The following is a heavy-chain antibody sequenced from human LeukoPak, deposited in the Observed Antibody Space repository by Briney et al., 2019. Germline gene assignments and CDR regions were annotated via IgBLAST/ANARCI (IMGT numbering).Heavy chain of an antibody. CDR1: GYTFTGYY. Sequence: ASVKVSCKASGYTFTGYYMHWVRQAPGQRLEWMGWINPNSGGTNCAQKFQGRVTMTRDTSISTAYMELSRLRSDDTAVYYCARDRWSFCSSTSCYGDDYWGQRTLVTVSS. J-gene: IGHJ4*02. CDR2: INPNSGGT. V-gene: IGHV1-2*02. CDR3: ARDRWSFCSSTSCYGDDY. D-gene: IGHD2-2*01.